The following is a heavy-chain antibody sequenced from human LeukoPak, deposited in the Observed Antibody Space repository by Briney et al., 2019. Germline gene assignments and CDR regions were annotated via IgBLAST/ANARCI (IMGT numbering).Heavy chain of an antibody. CDR2: IYYSGTT. Sequence: SETLCLTCAVSGGSIRSSSYYWGWIRPPPGKGLEWIGSIYYSGTTYYNPSLKSRVTISVDTSKNQFSLNLNSVTAADTAVYYCATQVGAARTYFDYWGQGTLVTVSS. CDR3: ATQVGAARTYFDY. CDR1: GGSIRSSSYY. V-gene: IGHV4-39*01. J-gene: IGHJ4*02. D-gene: IGHD6-6*01.